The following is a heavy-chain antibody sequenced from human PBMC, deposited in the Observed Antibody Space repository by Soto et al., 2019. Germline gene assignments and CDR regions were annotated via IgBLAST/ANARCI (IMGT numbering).Heavy chain of an antibody. J-gene: IGHJ4*02. CDR2: ISSSSSYT. Sequence: GGSLRLSCAASGFTFSDYYMSWIRQAPGKGLEWVSYISSSSSYTNYADSVKGRFTISRDNAKNSLYLQMNSLRAEDTAVYYCARDHHRYSGYDYVVHWGQEALVPISS. D-gene: IGHD5-12*01. CDR1: GFTFSDYY. CDR3: ARDHHRYSGYDYVVH. V-gene: IGHV3-11*05.